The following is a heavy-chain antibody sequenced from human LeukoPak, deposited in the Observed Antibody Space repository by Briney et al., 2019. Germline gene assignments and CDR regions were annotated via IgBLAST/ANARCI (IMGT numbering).Heavy chain of an antibody. CDR2: FDPEDGET. D-gene: IGHD3-16*02. CDR1: GYTLTELS. CDR3: ATAEIRDDYVWGSYRYVYFDY. J-gene: IGHJ4*02. Sequence: ASVKVSCKVSGYTLTELSMHWVRQAPGKGLEWMGGFDPEDGETIYAQKFQGRVTMTEDTSTDTAYMELSSLRSEDTAVYYCATAEIRDDYVWGSYRYVYFDYWVQGTLVTVSS. V-gene: IGHV1-24*01.